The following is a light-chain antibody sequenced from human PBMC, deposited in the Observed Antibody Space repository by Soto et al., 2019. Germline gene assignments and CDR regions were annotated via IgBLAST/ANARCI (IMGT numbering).Light chain of an antibody. Sequence: DVVMTQSPDSLTVSLGERATINCKSSQDLLYRSNNKNYLAWYQQKPGQPPRLLIYWASTRESGVPDRFSGRGSGTDFTLTITNLQAEDVPAYHCQQYIRPPLTFGGGTKLEIK. J-gene: IGKJ4*01. CDR3: QQYIRPPLT. CDR1: QDLLYRSNNKNY. V-gene: IGKV4-1*01. CDR2: WAS.